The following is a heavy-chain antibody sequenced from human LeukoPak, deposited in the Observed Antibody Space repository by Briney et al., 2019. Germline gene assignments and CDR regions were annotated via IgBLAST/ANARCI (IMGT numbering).Heavy chain of an antibody. V-gene: IGHV1-46*01. D-gene: IGHD5-24*01. CDR3: AREGDGYKKFDY. J-gene: IGHJ4*02. Sequence: GASVKVSCKASTYIFTSYYIHWVRQAPGQGLEWMGLINPTDDSTSYAQKFQGRVSVTRDTSMSTVYMELSSLRSEDTAVYYCAREGDGYKKFDYWAQGILVTVSS. CDR1: TYIFTSYY. CDR2: INPTDDST.